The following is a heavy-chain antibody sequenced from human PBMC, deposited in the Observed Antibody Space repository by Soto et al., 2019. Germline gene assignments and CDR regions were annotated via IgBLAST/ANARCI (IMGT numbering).Heavy chain of an antibody. J-gene: IGHJ6*02. CDR1: GGTFSSYA. V-gene: IGHV1-69*13. D-gene: IGHD2-2*02. CDR3: AISGRRAPAAITQTYYYGMDV. Sequence: SVKVSCKASGGTFSSYAISWVRQAPGQGLEWMGGIIPIFGTANYAQKFQGRVTITADESTSTAYMELSSLRSEDTAVYYCAISGRRAPAAITQTYYYGMDVWGQGTTVTVSS. CDR2: IIPIFGTA.